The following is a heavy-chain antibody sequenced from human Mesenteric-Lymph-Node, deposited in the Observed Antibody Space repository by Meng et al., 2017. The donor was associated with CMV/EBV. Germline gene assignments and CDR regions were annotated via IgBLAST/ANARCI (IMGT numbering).Heavy chain of an antibody. V-gene: IGHV1-69*10. CDR1: GGTFSSYA. D-gene: IGHD6-13*01. CDR2: ITPILDMA. CDR3: ARDSSSSSNWFDP. J-gene: IGHJ5*02. Sequence: CKASGGTFSSYAISWVRQAPGQGLEWMGGITPILDMANYAQKFQGRVTITADKSTSTAYMALSSLRSEDTAVYYCARDSSSSSNWFDPWGQGTLVTVSS.